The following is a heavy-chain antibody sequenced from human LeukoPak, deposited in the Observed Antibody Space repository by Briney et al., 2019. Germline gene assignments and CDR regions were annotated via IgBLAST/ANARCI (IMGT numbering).Heavy chain of an antibody. CDR3: VIDPNWGTHS. J-gene: IGHJ4*02. CDR2: IGNNGGGI. D-gene: IGHD7-27*01. Sequence: GGSLRLSCAASGFTFSTYTMYWVRHPPGKRLEWVSIIGNNGGGIHYADSVRGRFTISRDNSKNALYLQMNSLRVEDTAVYYCVIDPNWGTHSWGQGVLVTVSS. CDR1: GFTFSTYT. V-gene: IGHV3-23*01.